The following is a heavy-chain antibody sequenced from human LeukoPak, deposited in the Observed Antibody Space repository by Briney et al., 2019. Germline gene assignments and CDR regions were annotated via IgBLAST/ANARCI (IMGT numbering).Heavy chain of an antibody. J-gene: IGHJ6*03. CDR2: ISSSSSTR. CDR3: ARESGSGFYMDV. V-gene: IGHV3-48*01. D-gene: IGHD5-12*01. CDR1: GFTFRSYS. Sequence: GGSLRLSCAASGFTFRSYSMNWVRQAPGKGLEWVSYISSSSSTRYYADSVKGRFTMSRDNAKNSLYLQMNSLRAEDTAVYYCARESGSGFYMDVWGKGTTVTVSS.